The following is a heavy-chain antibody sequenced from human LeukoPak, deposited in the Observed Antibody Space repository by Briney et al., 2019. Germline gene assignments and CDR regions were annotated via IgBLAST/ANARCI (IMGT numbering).Heavy chain of an antibody. CDR1: GGSISSGSDY. D-gene: IGHD5-24*01. CDR3: ASMEMATLYYFDN. CDR2: ISTSGST. J-gene: IGHJ4*02. Sequence: SQTLSLTCTVSGGSISSGSDYWSWIRQPAGKGLEWIGRISTSGSTNYNPSLNSRVTISVDTSKNQFSLKMSSVTAADTAVYYCASMEMATLYYFDNWGQGTLVTVSS. V-gene: IGHV4-61*02.